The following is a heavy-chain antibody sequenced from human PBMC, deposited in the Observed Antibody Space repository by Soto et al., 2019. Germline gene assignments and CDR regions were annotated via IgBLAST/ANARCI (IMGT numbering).Heavy chain of an antibody. CDR3: AREGESSGYHF. J-gene: IGHJ4*02. CDR1: GGSISSYY. Sequence: SETLSLTCTVAGGSISSYYWSWIRQPPGKGLEWIGYIYNSESTNYNPSLRSRVTISVDTSKNQFSLKLSSVTAADTAVHYCAREGESSGYHFWGQGTLVTVSS. CDR2: IYNSEST. D-gene: IGHD3-22*01. V-gene: IGHV4-59*01.